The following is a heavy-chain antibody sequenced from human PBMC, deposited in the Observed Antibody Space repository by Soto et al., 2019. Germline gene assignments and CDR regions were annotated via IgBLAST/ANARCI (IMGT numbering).Heavy chain of an antibody. D-gene: IGHD2-8*01. CDR2: VQYGGST. CDR3: AKDLGSEWFHYNWFDP. V-gene: IGHV4-61*01. J-gene: IGHJ5*02. CDR1: GASVNNRNYH. Sequence: SETLSLTCTVSGASVNNRNYHRSWIRQPPGRGLEWIGQVQYGGSTEFDSSSLKSRLTLSIDASKNTLYLQMNSLRAEDTALYYCAKDLGSEWFHYNWFDPWGQGTLVTVSS.